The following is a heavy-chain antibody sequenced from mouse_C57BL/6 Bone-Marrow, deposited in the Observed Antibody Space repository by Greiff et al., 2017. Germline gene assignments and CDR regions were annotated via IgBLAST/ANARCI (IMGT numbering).Heavy chain of an antibody. J-gene: IGHJ4*01. CDR1: GYTFTGYW. CDR2: IFPGSGST. D-gene: IGHD2-3*01. Sequence: VQLQQSGAELMKPGASVKLSCKATGYTFTGYWIEWVKQRPGHGLEWIGEIFPGSGSTYYNEKLKGKATFTENTASNTAYMQLSSLTTEDSTIYCCARETYERGRYAMDYWGQGTSVTVSS. V-gene: IGHV1-9*01. CDR3: ARETYERGRYAMDY.